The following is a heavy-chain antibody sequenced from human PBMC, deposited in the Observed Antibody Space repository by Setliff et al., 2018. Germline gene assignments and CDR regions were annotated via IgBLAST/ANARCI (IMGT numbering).Heavy chain of an antibody. CDR3: ARHFRSSKVQFLEYLTDYYFDS. J-gene: IGHJ4*02. V-gene: IGHV4-4*08. Sequence: SETLSLTCTVSGDTLSVYYWSWVRQSPGQGLEWIGYIYSSGSTYYNPSLTSRVTISVDTSNNQFSLNLRSVTAADTAIYYCARHFRSSKVQFLEYLTDYYFDSWGQGTLVTVSS. CDR2: IYSSGST. CDR1: GDTLSVYY. D-gene: IGHD3-3*01.